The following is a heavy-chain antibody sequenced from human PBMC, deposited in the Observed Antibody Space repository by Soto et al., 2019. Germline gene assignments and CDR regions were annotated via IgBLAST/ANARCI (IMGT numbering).Heavy chain of an antibody. CDR2: IIPIFGTI. D-gene: IGHD5-12*01. Sequence: QVQLVQSGAEVKKPGSSVKVSCKASGGTFSNYAISWVRQAPGQGLEWMGGIIPIFGTINYEQKFQGRVTIPADESTSTAYMELSSLRSEDTAVYYCAGGNLRWLQLSHFDLWGRGTMVTVSS. CDR3: AGGNLRWLQLSHFDL. J-gene: IGHJ2*01. V-gene: IGHV1-69*12. CDR1: GGTFSNYA.